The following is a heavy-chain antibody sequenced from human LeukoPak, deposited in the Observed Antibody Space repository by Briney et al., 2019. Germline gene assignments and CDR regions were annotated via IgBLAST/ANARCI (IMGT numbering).Heavy chain of an antibody. V-gene: IGHV6-1*01. D-gene: IGHD2-15*01. CDR2: TCYRSKWFN. CDR3: VRARYCSGGSCYYGLDV. Sequence: SQTLSLTCAISGDSVSSNSATWNWIRQSPTRGLEWLGRTCYRSKWFNDYAVSVKSRITIKPDTSKNQFSLQLNSVTPEDTAVYYCVRARYCSGGSCYYGLDVWGQGTTVTVS. CDR1: GDSVSSNSAT. J-gene: IGHJ6*02.